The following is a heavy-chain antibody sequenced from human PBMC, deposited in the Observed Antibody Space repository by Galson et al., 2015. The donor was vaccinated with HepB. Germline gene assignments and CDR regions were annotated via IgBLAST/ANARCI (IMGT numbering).Heavy chain of an antibody. CDR3: ARGYDQLGYYYYGMDL. J-gene: IGHJ6*02. CDR2: IKEDGSEK. CDR1: GFTFSNYW. V-gene: IGHV3-7*04. D-gene: IGHD5-12*01. Sequence: SLRLSCAASGFTFSNYWMTWVRQAPGKGLEWVANIKEDGSEKHYVDSVKGRFTISRDNAKNSLYLQMSSLRDEDTAVYYCARGYDQLGYYYYGMDLWGQGTTVTVSS.